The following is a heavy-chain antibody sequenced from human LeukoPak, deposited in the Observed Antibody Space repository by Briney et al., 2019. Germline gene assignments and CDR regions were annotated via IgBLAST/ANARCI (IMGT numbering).Heavy chain of an antibody. V-gene: IGHV4-39*01. Sequence: SETLSLTCTVSGDSIRSTSYYWGWIRQPPGKGLEWTGSIYYSGDTYYNPSLKSRVTIAVDTSKNQFSLKLNSVTAADTAVYYCARRKSFYDSSGYFDHWGRGTLVTVS. D-gene: IGHD3-22*01. CDR3: ARRKSFYDSSGYFDH. CDR1: GDSIRSTSYY. J-gene: IGHJ4*02. CDR2: IYYSGDT.